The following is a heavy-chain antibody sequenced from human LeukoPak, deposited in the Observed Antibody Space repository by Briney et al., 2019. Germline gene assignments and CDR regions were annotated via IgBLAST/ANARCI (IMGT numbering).Heavy chain of an antibody. V-gene: IGHV5-51*01. CDR1: GYSFTNYW. J-gene: IGHJ5*02. CDR2: IHRGDSTV. Sequence: GESLKISCKISGYSFTNYWIGWVRQMPGKGLQWMGIIHRGDSTVLYSPSFQGQVTISVDKSIDTAYLQWSSLEASDTAMYYCATRRYSGSRNWYDPWGRGTLVIVSS. CDR3: ATRRYSGSRNWYDP. D-gene: IGHD1-26*01.